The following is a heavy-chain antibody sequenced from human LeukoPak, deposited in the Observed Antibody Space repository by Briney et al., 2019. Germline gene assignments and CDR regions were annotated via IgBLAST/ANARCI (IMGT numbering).Heavy chain of an antibody. Sequence: ASVKVSCKASGYTFTGYYMHWVRQAPGQGLEWMGWINPNSGGTNYAQKFQGRVTMTRDTFISTAYMELSRLRSDDTAVYYCARVHGDYENYYYYGMDVWGQGTTVTVSS. V-gene: IGHV1-2*02. CDR3: ARVHGDYENYYYYGMDV. CDR2: INPNSGGT. D-gene: IGHD4-17*01. J-gene: IGHJ6*02. CDR1: GYTFTGYY.